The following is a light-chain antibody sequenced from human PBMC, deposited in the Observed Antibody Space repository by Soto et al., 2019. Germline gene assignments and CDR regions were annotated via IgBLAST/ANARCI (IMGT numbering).Light chain of an antibody. CDR1: QSVSSD. J-gene: IGKJ1*01. Sequence: EIVMRQSPATLSVSPGERATLSCRASQSVSSDLAWSQQKPGQAPRPLIYGASTRATGIPARFSGSGSGTEFTLTISSLQSEDFAVYYCQQYNNWPRTFGQGTKVDIK. V-gene: IGKV3-15*01. CDR3: QQYNNWPRT. CDR2: GAS.